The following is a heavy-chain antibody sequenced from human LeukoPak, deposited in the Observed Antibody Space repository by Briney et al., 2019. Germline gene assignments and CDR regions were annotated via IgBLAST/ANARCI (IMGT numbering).Heavy chain of an antibody. J-gene: IGHJ4*02. CDR3: AKYDSSGYYLDY. CDR1: GFTVDDYA. V-gene: IGHV3-9*01. CDR2: VSWNSGSI. D-gene: IGHD3-22*01. Sequence: GGSLRLSCAASGFTVDDYAMHWVRQAPGKGLKWVSGVSWNSGSIGYADSVKGRFTISRDNAKNSLYLQMNSLRAEDTALYYCAKYDSSGYYLDYWGQGTLVTVSS.